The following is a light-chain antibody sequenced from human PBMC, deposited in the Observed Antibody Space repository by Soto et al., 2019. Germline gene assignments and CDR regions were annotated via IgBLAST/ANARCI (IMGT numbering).Light chain of an antibody. Sequence: QSALTQPASVSGSPGQSITISCTGTSSDVGGYNYVSWYQQHPGKAPKLMIYEVSNRPSGVSNRFSCSKSGNTASLTISGHQAEDEAEYYCSSFTSINTWVFGGGTKLTVL. CDR3: SSFTSINTWV. CDR2: EVS. J-gene: IGLJ3*02. CDR1: SSDVGGYNY. V-gene: IGLV2-14*01.